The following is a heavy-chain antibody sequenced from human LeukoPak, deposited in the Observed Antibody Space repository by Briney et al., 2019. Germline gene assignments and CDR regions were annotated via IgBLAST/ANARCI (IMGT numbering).Heavy chain of an antibody. CDR3: ARESRYVVDY. CDR2: ISSSGSTI. J-gene: IGHJ4*02. V-gene: IGHV3-48*03. D-gene: IGHD1-14*01. Sequence: PGGSLRLSCAASGFTFSSYEMNWVRQAPGKGLEWVSYISSSGSTIYYADSVKGRFTISRDNAKNSLYLQMNSLRAEVTPVYYCARESRYVVDYWGQGTLVTVSS. CDR1: GFTFSSYE.